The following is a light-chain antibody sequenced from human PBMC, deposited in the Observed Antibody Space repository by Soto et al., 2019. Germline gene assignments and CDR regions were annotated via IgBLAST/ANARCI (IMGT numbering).Light chain of an antibody. V-gene: IGKV3D-15*01. J-gene: IGKJ1*01. Sequence: EIVMTQSPATLSVSPGGRATLSCRASQSISDTLAWYQQKPGQAPRLLIHGASTRATGIPDRFSGSGSGTDFTLTISRLEPEDFAVYYCQQYAGSPRTFGQGTKVDIK. CDR1: QSISDT. CDR2: GAS. CDR3: QQYAGSPRT.